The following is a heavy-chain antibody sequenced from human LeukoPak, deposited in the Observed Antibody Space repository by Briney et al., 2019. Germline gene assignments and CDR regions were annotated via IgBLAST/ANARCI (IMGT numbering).Heavy chain of an antibody. CDR2: IYYSGST. CDR3: ATLFGSRSWAYYFDY. Sequence: SETLSLTCTVSGGSISSSSYYWGWIRQPPGKGLEWIGSIYYSGSTYYNPSLKSRVTISVGTSKNQFSLKLSSVTAADTAVYYCATLFGSRSWAYYFDYWGQGTLVTVSS. V-gene: IGHV4-39*01. J-gene: IGHJ4*02. CDR1: GGSISSSSYY. D-gene: IGHD6-13*01.